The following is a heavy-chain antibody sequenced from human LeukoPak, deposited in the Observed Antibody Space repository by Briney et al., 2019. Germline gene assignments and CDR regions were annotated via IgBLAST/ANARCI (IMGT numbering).Heavy chain of an antibody. Sequence: GGSLRLSCAASGFTFRSFAMSWAGKPQGKGLEWFSAFSGSGGGPYYADSVKGRFTISRDNSKNTLYLQMNSLRAEDTAVYYCAKDFAVTGYDILTGYYEGEGYFDYWGQGTLVTVSS. D-gene: IGHD3-9*01. V-gene: IGHV3-23*01. CDR3: AKDFAVTGYDILTGYYEGEGYFDY. J-gene: IGHJ4*02. CDR1: GFTFRSFA. CDR2: FSGSGGGP.